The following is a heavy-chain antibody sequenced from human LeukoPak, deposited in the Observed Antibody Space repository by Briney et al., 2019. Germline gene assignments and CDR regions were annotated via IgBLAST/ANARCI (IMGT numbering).Heavy chain of an antibody. CDR2: IRNKASGGTT. J-gene: IGHJ4*02. Sequence: PGGSLRLSCTASGFTFGDYSMTWFRQAPGKGLEWVSFIRNKASGGTTEHAASVRGRFTTSRDGSKSIAYLQMNSLKTEDTAVYYCTGWKNYWGQGTLVTVSS. D-gene: IGHD1-1*01. CDR1: GFTFGDYS. V-gene: IGHV3-49*01. CDR3: TGWKNY.